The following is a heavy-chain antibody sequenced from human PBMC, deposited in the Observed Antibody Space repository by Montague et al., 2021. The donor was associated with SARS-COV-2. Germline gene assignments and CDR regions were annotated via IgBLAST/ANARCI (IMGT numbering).Heavy chain of an antibody. CDR1: GGSISSSNYY. J-gene: IGHJ3*02. CDR2: IYDSGST. D-gene: IGHD5-12*01. CDR3: ARRGRKLLPVATTIGGFDI. Sequence: SETLSLTCTVSGGSISSSNYYWDWIRQPPGKGLEWIGSIYDSGSTYYNPSLKSRVTISVDTSKNHFSLKLSPVTAADTAVYYCARRGRKLLPVATTIGGFDIWGQGTMVTVSS. V-gene: IGHV4-39*02.